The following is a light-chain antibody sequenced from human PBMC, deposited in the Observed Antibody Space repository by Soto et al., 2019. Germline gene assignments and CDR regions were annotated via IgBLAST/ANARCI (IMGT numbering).Light chain of an antibody. J-gene: IGKJ2*01. Sequence: EIVLTQSPGTLSLSPGERATLSCRASQSVSSNYLAWYQQKPGRAPRLLIYGASSRATGIPDRLSGSGSGTDFTLTISRLEPEDSAVYYCQQYGSSPYTFGQGTKVEIK. CDR2: GAS. CDR1: QSVSSNY. CDR3: QQYGSSPYT. V-gene: IGKV3-20*01.